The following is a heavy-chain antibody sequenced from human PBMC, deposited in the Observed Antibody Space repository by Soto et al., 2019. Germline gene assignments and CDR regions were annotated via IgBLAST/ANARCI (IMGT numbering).Heavy chain of an antibody. CDR3: ATWHEREHAFDV. J-gene: IGHJ3*01. V-gene: IGHV3-53*01. CDR2: LCDVDGS. D-gene: IGHD1-1*01. Sequence: DVQLVESGGGLIQPGESLRLSCAAFGLTISGKKYVAWVRQAPGKGLEWVSALCDVDGSFYAYSVTARFTTSSDSSKTTVYLQMNDLRPDDTAVYYCATWHEREHAFDVWGQGTTVTISS. CDR1: GLTISGKKY.